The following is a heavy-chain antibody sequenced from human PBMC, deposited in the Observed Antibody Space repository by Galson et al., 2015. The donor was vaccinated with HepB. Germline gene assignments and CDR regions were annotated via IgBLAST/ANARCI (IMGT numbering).Heavy chain of an antibody. Sequence: QSGAEVKKPGESLKISCKGSGYSFTSYWIGWVRQMSGKGLEWMGIIYPGDSDTRYSPSFQGQVTISADKSISTAYLQWSSLKASDTAMYYCARGYCSGGSCLLDGFDYWGQGTLVTVSS. J-gene: IGHJ4*02. V-gene: IGHV5-51*01. CDR3: ARGYCSGGSCLLDGFDY. CDR2: IYPGDSDT. CDR1: GYSFTSYW. D-gene: IGHD2-15*01.